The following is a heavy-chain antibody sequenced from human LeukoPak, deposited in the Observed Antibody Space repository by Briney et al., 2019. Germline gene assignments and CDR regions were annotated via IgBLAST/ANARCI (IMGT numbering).Heavy chain of an antibody. J-gene: IGHJ4*02. V-gene: IGHV4-59*01. Sequence: SETLSLTCTVSGSSISTYYWSWFRQPPGKGLEWIGFIFDGGSTNYNPSLQSRISVSVDTSKSQFSLNLTSVTAADTAAYYCARGYGNRQWLVGYWGQGTLVTVSS. CDR2: IFDGGST. D-gene: IGHD6-19*01. CDR3: ARGYGNRQWLVGY. CDR1: GSSISTYY.